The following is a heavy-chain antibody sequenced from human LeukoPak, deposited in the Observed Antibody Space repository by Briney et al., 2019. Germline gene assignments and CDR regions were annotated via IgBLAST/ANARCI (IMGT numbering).Heavy chain of an antibody. CDR3: ARVVAGSGRGGLNY. CDR2: IYSGGST. Sequence: PGGSLRLSCAASGFTVSSNYMSWVRQAPGKGLEWVSVIYSGGSTYYADSVKGRFTISRDNSKNTLYLQMNSLRAEDTAVYYCARVVAGSGRGGLNYWGQGTLVTVSS. D-gene: IGHD3-10*01. V-gene: IGHV3-66*02. J-gene: IGHJ4*02. CDR1: GFTVSSNY.